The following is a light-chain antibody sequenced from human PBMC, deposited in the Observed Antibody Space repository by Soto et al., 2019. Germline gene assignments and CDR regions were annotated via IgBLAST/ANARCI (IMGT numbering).Light chain of an antibody. CDR3: HHYDSSPPYT. J-gene: IGKJ2*01. V-gene: IGKV3-11*01. CDR1: QSVSSY. CDR2: DAS. Sequence: EIVLTQSPATLSLSPGERATLSCRASQSVSSYLAWYQHKPGQAPRLLIYDASNRATGIPARFSGSGSGTDFTLTISSLEPEDFAVYYCHHYDSSPPYTFGQGTKLEIK.